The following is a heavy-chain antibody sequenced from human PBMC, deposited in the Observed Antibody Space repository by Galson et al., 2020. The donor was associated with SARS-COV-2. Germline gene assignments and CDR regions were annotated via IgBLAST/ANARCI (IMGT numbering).Heavy chain of an antibody. CDR3: ARYSGDDSGWYEMNCFDP. V-gene: IGHV3-23*01. Sequence: GSLRLSCEASGFTFSTYGMTWVRQAPGKGLEWVSSISDSGGATYYADSVKARFTISRDNSKNTLYLQMYSLRAEDSALYYCARYSGDDSGWYEMNCFDPWGQGTLVTVSS. D-gene: IGHD6-19*01. CDR1: GFTFSTYG. J-gene: IGHJ5*02. CDR2: ISDSGGAT.